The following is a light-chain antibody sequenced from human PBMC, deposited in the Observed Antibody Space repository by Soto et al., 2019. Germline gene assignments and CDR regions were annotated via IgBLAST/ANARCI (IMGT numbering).Light chain of an antibody. J-gene: IGKJ2*01. Sequence: DIQMTQSPSSLSASVGDRVTITCRASQSISSHSNWYQQKPGKAPKLLIYAASGLQSGVPSSFSGRGSVTDFTLTIRWLQPEDFASYYCQEGYSTVQYTFGQGTKLEIK. CDR2: AAS. V-gene: IGKV1-39*01. CDR3: QEGYSTVQYT. CDR1: QSISSH.